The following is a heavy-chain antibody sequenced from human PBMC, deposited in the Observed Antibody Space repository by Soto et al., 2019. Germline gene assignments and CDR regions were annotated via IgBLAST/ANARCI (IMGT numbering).Heavy chain of an antibody. J-gene: IGHJ4*02. D-gene: IGHD6-19*01. CDR1: GGSISSGGYY. CDR3: ARAGGLGAVAADY. Sequence: SETLSLTCTVSGGSISSGGYYWSWIRQHPGKGLEWIGYIFYSGTTYYNPSLKSRVTISVDTSKNQFSLKLSSVTAAGTAVYYCARAGGLGAVAADYWGQGTLVTVSS. V-gene: IGHV4-31*03. CDR2: IFYSGTT.